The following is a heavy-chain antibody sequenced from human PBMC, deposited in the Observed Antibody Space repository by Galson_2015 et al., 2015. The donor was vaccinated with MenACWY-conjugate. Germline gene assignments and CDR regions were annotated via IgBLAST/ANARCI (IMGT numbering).Heavy chain of an antibody. Sequence: SVKVSCKASGYNFKNFGVAWVRQAPGRGLEWMGWISAYNGDTNYAQNFQGRVSMTTDTSTYTAYMSLGGLTSGDTAVYFCAGGAMVRGDMSEFTKYFFEYWGQGTLVIVSS. CDR1: GYNFKNFG. D-gene: IGHD3-10*01. J-gene: IGHJ4*02. CDR3: AGGAMVRGDMSEFTKYFFEY. V-gene: IGHV1-18*01. CDR2: ISAYNGDT.